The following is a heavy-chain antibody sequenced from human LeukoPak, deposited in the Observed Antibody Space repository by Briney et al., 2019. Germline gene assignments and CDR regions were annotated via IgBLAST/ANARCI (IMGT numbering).Heavy chain of an antibody. Sequence: GGSLRLSCAASGFTFSSYAMSWVRQAPGKGLEWVSGISGSGGSTYYADSVKGRFTISRDYSENTLYLQMNNLRAEDTAIYYCARATYSGSYSPFDYWGQGTLVTVSS. CDR1: GFTFSSYA. D-gene: IGHD1-26*01. CDR2: ISGSGGST. CDR3: ARATYSGSYSPFDY. J-gene: IGHJ4*02. V-gene: IGHV3-23*01.